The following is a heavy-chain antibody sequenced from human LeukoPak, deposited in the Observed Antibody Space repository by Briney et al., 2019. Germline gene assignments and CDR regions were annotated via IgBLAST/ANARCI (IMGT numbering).Heavy chain of an antibody. D-gene: IGHD3-3*01. CDR2: IIPIFGTA. CDR3: ARGPHKRTYDRDNWFDP. CDR1: GYTFTSYG. J-gene: IGHJ5*02. Sequence: SVKVSCKASGYTFTSYGISWVRQAPGQGLEWMGGIIPIFGTANYAQKFQGRVTITADKSTSTAYMELSSLRSEDTAVYYCARGPHKRTYDRDNWFDPWGQGTLVTVSS. V-gene: IGHV1-69*06.